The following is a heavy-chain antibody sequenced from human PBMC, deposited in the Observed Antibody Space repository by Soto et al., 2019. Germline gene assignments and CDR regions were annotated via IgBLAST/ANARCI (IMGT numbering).Heavy chain of an antibody. CDR1: GFIFRDYW. CDR3: ARDPWDY. CDR2: INQDGREK. J-gene: IGHJ4*02. Sequence: EVQLVESGGGLVQPGGSPRLSCAASGFIFRDYWMTWVRQVPGKGLEWVANINQDGREKCYMDSVKGRFTISRDNAKNSLDLQMNSLRADDTAVYYCARDPWDYWGQGTLVTVSS. V-gene: IGHV3-7*01.